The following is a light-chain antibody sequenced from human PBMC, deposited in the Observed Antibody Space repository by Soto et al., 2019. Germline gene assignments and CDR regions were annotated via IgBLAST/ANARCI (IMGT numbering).Light chain of an antibody. V-gene: IGLV4-69*01. CDR3: QTWGTGILV. Sequence: QSVLTQSPSASASLGASVKLTCTLSSEHSRNAIAWHQQQPEKGPRYLMKLNSDGSHSNGDGIPDRFSGSSSGAERYLTLSSLQSEDEADYYCQTWGTGILVFGGGTKLTVL. J-gene: IGLJ2*01. CDR1: SEHSRNA. CDR2: LNSDGSH.